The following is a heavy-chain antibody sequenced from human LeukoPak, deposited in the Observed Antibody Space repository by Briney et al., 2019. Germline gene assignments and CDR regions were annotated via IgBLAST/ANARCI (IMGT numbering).Heavy chain of an antibody. D-gene: IGHD3-16*01. CDR1: GFRVSDIY. CDR3: ARDYRNLGFDC. V-gene: IGHV3-11*01. J-gene: IGHJ4*02. CDR2: ITNSGTTT. Sequence: GGSLRLSCVASGFRVSDIYMTWIRQAPGKGLEWVSYITNSGTTTYHADSVKGRFTISRDNAQNSLYLQMNSLRAEDTAVYYCARDYRNLGFDCWGQGTLVTVSS.